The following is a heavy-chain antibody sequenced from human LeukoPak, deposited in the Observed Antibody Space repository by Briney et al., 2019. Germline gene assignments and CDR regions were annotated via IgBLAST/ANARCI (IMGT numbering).Heavy chain of an antibody. CDR1: GGTFSSYA. V-gene: IGHV1-69*05. Sequence: SVKVSCTASGGTFSSYAISWVRQAPGQGLEWMGGIIPIFGTANYAQKFQGRVTITTDESTSTAYMELSSLRSEDTAVYYCARVERGYDYYDSSGLDYWGQGTLVTVSS. J-gene: IGHJ4*02. CDR2: IIPIFGTA. D-gene: IGHD5-12*01. CDR3: ARVERGYDYYDSSGLDY.